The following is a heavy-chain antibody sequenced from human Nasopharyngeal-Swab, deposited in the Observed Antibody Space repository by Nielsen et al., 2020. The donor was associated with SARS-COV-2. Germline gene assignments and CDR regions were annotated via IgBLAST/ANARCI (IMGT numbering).Heavy chain of an antibody. J-gene: IGHJ6*02. D-gene: IGHD3-10*01. V-gene: IGHV1-8*01. CDR3: ARMEFYYGSAGFTSPHYYYAMDV. CDR2: MNPNSGNT. Sequence: WVRQAPGQGLEWMGWMNPNSGNTGYAQKFQGRVTITADKSTYTAYMELSSLRSEDTAIYYCARMEFYYGSAGFTSPHYYYAMDVWGQGTTVTVSS.